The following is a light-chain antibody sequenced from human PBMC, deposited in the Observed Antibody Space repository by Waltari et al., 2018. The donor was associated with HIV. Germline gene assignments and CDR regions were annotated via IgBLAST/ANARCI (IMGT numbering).Light chain of an antibody. V-gene: IGLV2-14*01. CDR1: SRDIGAYNS. J-gene: IGLJ2*01. Sequence: QSALTQPASVSGSPGQSITISCTGTSRDIGAYNSVSWYQQHPGKAPKLIIYEVTKRPSGISFRFSGSKSGNTASLTISGLQAEDEADYYCQSFDRLSALPIFGGGTRLTV. CDR2: EVT. CDR3: QSFDRLSALPI.